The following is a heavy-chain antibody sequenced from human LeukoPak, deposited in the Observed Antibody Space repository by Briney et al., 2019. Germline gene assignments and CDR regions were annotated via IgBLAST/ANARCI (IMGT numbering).Heavy chain of an antibody. V-gene: IGHV4-61*01. Sequence: SETLSLTCTVSGGSVSSGNYYWSWIRQPPGKGLEWIGYIYYSGSTNYNPSLKSRVTISVDTSKSQFSLKLRSVTAADTAVYYCARADYGALDYWGQGTLVTVSS. CDR1: GGSVSSGNYY. CDR3: ARADYGALDY. D-gene: IGHD4-17*01. CDR2: IYYSGST. J-gene: IGHJ4*02.